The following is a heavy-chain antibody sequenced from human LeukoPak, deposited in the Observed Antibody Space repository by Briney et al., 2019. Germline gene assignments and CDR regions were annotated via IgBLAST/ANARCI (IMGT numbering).Heavy chain of an antibody. CDR3: ARGIAVADPSFDY. J-gene: IGHJ4*02. V-gene: IGHV3-21*01. Sequence: PGGSLRLSCAASGFTFSSYSMNWVRQAPGKGLEWVSSISSSSSYIYYADSVKGRFTISRDNAKNSLYLQMNSLRAEDTAVYYCARGIAVADPSFDYWGQGTLVTVSS. D-gene: IGHD6-19*01. CDR2: ISSSSSYI. CDR1: GFTFSSYS.